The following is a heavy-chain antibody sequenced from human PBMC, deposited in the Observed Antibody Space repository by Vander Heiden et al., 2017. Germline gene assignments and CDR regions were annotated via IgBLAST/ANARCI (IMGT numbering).Heavy chain of an antibody. D-gene: IGHD4-17*01. Sequence: QVQLVQSGAEVKKPGASVKVSCKASGYTFTGYYMHWVRQAPGQGPEGMGWINPNRGGTNYPQKFQGCVTMTRDTAISTAYMHRSRLRSDDTAVYHCTSKDDPENDDGDCVLSHHETYGMDVWCQGPTVKVSS. CDR2: INPNRGGT. CDR3: TSKDDPENDDGDCVLSHHETYGMDV. J-gene: IGHJ6*02. CDR1: GYTFTGYY. V-gene: IGHV1-2*04.